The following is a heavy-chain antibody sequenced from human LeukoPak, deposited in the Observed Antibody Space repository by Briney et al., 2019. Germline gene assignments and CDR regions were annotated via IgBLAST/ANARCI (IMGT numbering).Heavy chain of an antibody. CDR2: ISGSGGST. CDR3: AKDAISVNNGSGSYYIPNWFDP. CDR1: GFTFSSYA. J-gene: IGHJ5*02. Sequence: PGGSLRLSCAASGFTFSSYAMSWVRQAPGKGLEWVSAISGSGGSTYYADSVKGRFTISRDNSKNTLYLQMNSLRAEDTAVYYCAKDAISVNNGSGSYYIPNWFDPWGQGTLVTVSS. D-gene: IGHD3-10*01. V-gene: IGHV3-23*01.